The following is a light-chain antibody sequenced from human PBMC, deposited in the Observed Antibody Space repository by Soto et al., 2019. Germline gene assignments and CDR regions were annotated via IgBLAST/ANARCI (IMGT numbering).Light chain of an antibody. CDR3: QQYSTWPLT. V-gene: IGKV3-15*01. Sequence: EVVMTQSPATLSVSPGERATLSCRASQSVSSTLAWYQQKPGQAPRLLIYGASTRATGIPARFSGSGSGTEFTLTISSLQSEDFAVYYCQQYSTWPLTFGGGTKVRSN. CDR1: QSVSST. J-gene: IGKJ4*01. CDR2: GAS.